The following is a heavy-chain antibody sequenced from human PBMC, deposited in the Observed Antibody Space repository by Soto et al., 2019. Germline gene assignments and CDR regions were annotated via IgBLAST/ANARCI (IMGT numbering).Heavy chain of an antibody. J-gene: IGHJ3*01. CDR3: TKEKSVVNSGYDAFDV. CDR2: VSASGATI. V-gene: IGHV3-48*03. Sequence: PGGSLRLSCAASGFTFSDYEMDWVRQAPGKGLEWVAYVSASGATIFYADSVKGRFIISRDNAESSLFLQMNSLRADDTAVYYCTKEKSVVNSGYDAFDVWGQGTMVTVSS. D-gene: IGHD5-12*01. CDR1: GFTFSDYE.